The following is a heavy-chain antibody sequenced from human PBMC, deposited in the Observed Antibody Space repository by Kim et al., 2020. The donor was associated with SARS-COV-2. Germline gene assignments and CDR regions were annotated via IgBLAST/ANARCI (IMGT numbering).Heavy chain of an antibody. D-gene: IGHD6-25*01. CDR3: TSHDSSAALFDY. V-gene: IGHV3-73*01. CDR2: IRTKPNSYAT. Sequence: GGSLRLSCAASGFTFSGSALHWVRQASGKGLEWVGRIRTKPNSYATAYAASVKGRFTISRDDSKNTAYLQMNSLTTEDTAVYYCTSHDSSAALFDYWGQGTLVTVSS. CDR1: GFTFSGSA. J-gene: IGHJ4*02.